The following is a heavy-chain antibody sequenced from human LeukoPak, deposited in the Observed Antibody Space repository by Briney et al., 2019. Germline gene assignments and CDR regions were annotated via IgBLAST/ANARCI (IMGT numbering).Heavy chain of an antibody. Sequence: SETLSLTCTVSGGSISSGNYYWSWLRQHPGKGLEWIGYIHHSGSTYYNPSLKSRVIISVDTSKNQFSLKLNSVTAADTAVYYCASYGSGSYRFDPWGQGTLVTVSS. V-gene: IGHV4-31*03. D-gene: IGHD3-10*01. CDR2: IHHSGST. CDR1: GGSISSGNYY. J-gene: IGHJ5*02. CDR3: ASYGSGSYRFDP.